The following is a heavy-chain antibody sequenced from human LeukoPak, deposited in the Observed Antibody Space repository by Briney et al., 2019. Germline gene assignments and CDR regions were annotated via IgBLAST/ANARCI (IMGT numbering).Heavy chain of an antibody. CDR2: INPKGGSRDT. CDR1: EYTFTDYY. Sequence: ASVKVSCKALEYTFTDYYIHWVRQAPGQGLEWMGWINPKGGSRDTNYARKFQGRITMTTDTSTTTAYLELSRLKSDDTAVYYCAKGHYDGDHPHYEGGSVDSWGQGTHITVSS. V-gene: IGHV1-2*02. CDR3: AKGHYDGDHPHYEGGSVDS. J-gene: IGHJ4*02. D-gene: IGHD2-21*01.